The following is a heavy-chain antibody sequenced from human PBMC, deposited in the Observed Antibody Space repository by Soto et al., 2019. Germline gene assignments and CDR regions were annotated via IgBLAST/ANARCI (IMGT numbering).Heavy chain of an antibody. CDR3: AREGDVVVPAARGPYFDY. Sequence: SETLSLTCTVSGGSISSYYWSWIRQPPGKGLEWIGYIYYTGLSNSNPSLNSRVTMSVDTSKNQFSLKLSSVTAADTAVYYCAREGDVVVPAARGPYFDYWGQGTLVTVSS. CDR2: IYYTGLS. J-gene: IGHJ4*02. V-gene: IGHV4-59*01. D-gene: IGHD2-2*01. CDR1: GGSISSYY.